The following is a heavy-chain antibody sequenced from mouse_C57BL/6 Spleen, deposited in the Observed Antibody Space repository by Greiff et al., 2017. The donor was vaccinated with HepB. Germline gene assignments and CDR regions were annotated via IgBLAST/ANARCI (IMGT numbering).Heavy chain of an antibody. D-gene: IGHD2-3*01. CDR1: GFTFSSYT. CDR3: ARQGSYDGYLDD. J-gene: IGHJ2*01. Sequence: EVKLVESGGGLVKPGGSLKLSCAASGFTFSSYTMSWVRQTPEKRLEWVATISGGGGNTYYPDSVKGRFTISRDNAKNTLYLQMSSLRSEDTALYYCARQGSYDGYLDDWGQGTTLTVSS. V-gene: IGHV5-9*01. CDR2: ISGGGGNT.